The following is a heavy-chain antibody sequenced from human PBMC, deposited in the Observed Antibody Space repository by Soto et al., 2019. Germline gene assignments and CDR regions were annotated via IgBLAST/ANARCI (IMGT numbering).Heavy chain of an antibody. V-gene: IGHV3-30*03. CDR2: ISYDGNNK. J-gene: IGHJ4*02. Sequence: ESGGGVVQPGRSLRLSCAASGFTFSSYGMHWVRQAPGKGLEWVTLISYDGNNKYYADSVRGRFTISRDNSKNTLYLQMNSLRAEDTAVYYCARSGEFDYWGQGTLVTVSS. D-gene: IGHD3-10*01. CDR3: ARSGEFDY. CDR1: GFTFSSYG.